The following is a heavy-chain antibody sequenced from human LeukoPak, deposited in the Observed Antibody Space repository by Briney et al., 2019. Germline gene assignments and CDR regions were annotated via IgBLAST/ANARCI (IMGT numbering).Heavy chain of an antibody. Sequence: ASVKVSCKASEYTFTSYYMHWVRQAPGQGLEWVGWINPNSGGTSYAQKFQGRVTMTRDTSISTAYMDLSRLRSDDTAVYYCARSPLYYYDSSGYYSELFYWGQGTLVTVSS. D-gene: IGHD3-22*01. V-gene: IGHV1-2*02. J-gene: IGHJ4*02. CDR2: INPNSGGT. CDR1: EYTFTSYY. CDR3: ARSPLYYYDSSGYYSELFY.